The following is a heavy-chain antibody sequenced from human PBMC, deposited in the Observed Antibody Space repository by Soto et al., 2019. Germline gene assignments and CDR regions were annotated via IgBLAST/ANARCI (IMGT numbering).Heavy chain of an antibody. V-gene: IGHV1-69*13. Sequence: GASVKVSCKASGGTFSSYAISWVRQAPGQGLEWMGGIIPTFGTANYAQKFQGRVTITADESTSTAYMELSSLRSEDTAVYYCGAPRGYSGYDGFDYWGQGTLVTVSS. CDR1: GGTFSSYA. CDR2: IIPTFGTA. J-gene: IGHJ4*02. D-gene: IGHD5-12*01. CDR3: GAPRGYSGYDGFDY.